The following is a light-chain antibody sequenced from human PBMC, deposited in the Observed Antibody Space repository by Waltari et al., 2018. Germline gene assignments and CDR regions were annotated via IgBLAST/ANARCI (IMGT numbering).Light chain of an antibody. CDR2: DTS. CDR3: QQRNIWPLT. Sequence: EVVLTQSPATLSLSPGEGATLSFRASQSVSNSLAWYQQKPGQPPRLLIYDTSNRASGIPARFSASGSGTDFTLSITSLEPEDFAVYYCQQRNIWPLTFGGGTKVEIK. CDR1: QSVSNS. V-gene: IGKV3-11*01. J-gene: IGKJ4*01.